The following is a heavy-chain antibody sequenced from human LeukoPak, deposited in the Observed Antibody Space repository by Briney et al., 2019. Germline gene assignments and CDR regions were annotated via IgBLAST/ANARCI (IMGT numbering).Heavy chain of an antibody. CDR3: ARIDAFDI. CDR1: GFTFTDAW. Sequence: PGGSLRLSCAASGFTFTDAWMNWVRQAPGKGLEWVSYISSRGSYTYYADSVKGRFTISRDNAKNSLYLQMNSLRAEDTAVYYCARIDAFDIWGQGTMVTVSS. CDR2: ISSRGSYT. V-gene: IGHV3-21*06. J-gene: IGHJ3*02.